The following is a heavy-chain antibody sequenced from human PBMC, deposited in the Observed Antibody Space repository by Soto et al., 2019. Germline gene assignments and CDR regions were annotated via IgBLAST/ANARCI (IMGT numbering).Heavy chain of an antibody. CDR3: AREGVGWDYYGIDV. V-gene: IGHV4-34*01. CDR2: INHSGST. CDR1: GGSFSGYY. Sequence: SSETLSLTCAVYGGSFSGYYWSWIRQPPGKGLEWIGEINHSGSTNYNPSLKSRVTISVDTSKNQFSLKLSSVTAADTAVYYCAREGVGWDYYGIDVWGQGTTVTVSS. D-gene: IGHD3-10*01. J-gene: IGHJ6*02.